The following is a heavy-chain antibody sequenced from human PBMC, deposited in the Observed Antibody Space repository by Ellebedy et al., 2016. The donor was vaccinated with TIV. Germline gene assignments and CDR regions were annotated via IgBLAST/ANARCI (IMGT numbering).Heavy chain of an antibody. CDR1: GGTFSSYA. Sequence: AASVKVSCKASGGTFSSYAISWVRQTPGQGLEWMGGIIPIFGTANYAQKFQGRVTITADESTSTAYMELSSLRSEDTAVYYCARVRDYDYVWGSYRYFDYWGQGTLVTVSS. CDR3: ARVRDYDYVWGSYRYFDY. V-gene: IGHV1-69*13. D-gene: IGHD3-16*02. CDR2: IIPIFGTA. J-gene: IGHJ4*02.